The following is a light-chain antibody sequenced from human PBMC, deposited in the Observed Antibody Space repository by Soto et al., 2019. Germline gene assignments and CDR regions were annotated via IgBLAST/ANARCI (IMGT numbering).Light chain of an antibody. J-gene: IGKJ4*01. Sequence: DVVLTQSPDSLAVSLGERATINCKSSLSVFYSSTNKNNVAWYQQKPGQPPKTLIYWASTRESGVPDRFSGSGSGTAVTLTFSSLQAEDVAVYYCQQYSSAPLTFGGGTRVEIK. CDR2: WAS. CDR1: LSVFYSSTNKNN. CDR3: QQYSSAPLT. V-gene: IGKV4-1*01.